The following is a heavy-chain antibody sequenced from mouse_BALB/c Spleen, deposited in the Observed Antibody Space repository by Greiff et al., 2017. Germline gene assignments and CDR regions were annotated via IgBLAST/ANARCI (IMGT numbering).Heavy chain of an antibody. CDR3: NDGRGYFDY. D-gene: IGHD1-1*01. J-gene: IGHJ2*01. V-gene: IGHV14-4*02. CDR2: IDPENGDT. CDR1: GFNIKDYY. Sequence: EVQRVESGAELVRSGASVKLSCTASGFNIKDYYMHWVKQRPEQGLEWIGWIDPENGDTEYAPKFQGKATMTADTSSNTAYLQLSSLTSEDTAVYYCNDGRGYFDYWGQGTTLTVSS.